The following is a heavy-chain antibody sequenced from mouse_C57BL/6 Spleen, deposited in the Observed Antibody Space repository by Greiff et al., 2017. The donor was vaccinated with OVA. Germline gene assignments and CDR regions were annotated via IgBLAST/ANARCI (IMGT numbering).Heavy chain of an antibody. D-gene: IGHD6-1*01. CDR3: AAEYDSSAAWFDY. CDR1: GYAFSGSW. J-gene: IGHJ3*01. CDR2: IYPGDGDT. V-gene: IGHV1-82*01. Sequence: VQGVESGPELVKPGASVKISCKASGYAFSGSWMHWVKQRPGKGLEWIGRIYPGDGDTTYNGKFKGKATLTADKSSSTAYMLLSRLTSEDSAVYFGAAEYDSSAAWFDYWGQGTPVTVSA.